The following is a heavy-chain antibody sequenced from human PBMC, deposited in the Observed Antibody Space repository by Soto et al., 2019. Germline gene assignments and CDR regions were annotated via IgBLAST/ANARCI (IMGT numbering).Heavy chain of an antibody. CDR2: IKPDGRET. Sequence: ESGGGLVQPGGSLRLACAASGFTFSSYWMTWVRQAPGKGLEWVASIKPDGRETYYVDSVKGRFTISRDNAEDSLYLQVNSLRVDDTAVYYCARDDGIRTVDYWGQGTLVTVSS. CDR1: GFTFSSYW. D-gene: IGHD3-10*01. V-gene: IGHV3-7*01. J-gene: IGHJ4*02. CDR3: ARDDGIRTVDY.